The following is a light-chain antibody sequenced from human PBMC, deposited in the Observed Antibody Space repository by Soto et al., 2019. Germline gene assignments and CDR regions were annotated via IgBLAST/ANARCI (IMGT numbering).Light chain of an antibody. J-gene: IGLJ1*01. V-gene: IGLV2-14*01. CDR2: DVS. CDR1: SSDVGGYNY. CDR3: SSYTSSSSYV. Sequence: QSALTQPASVSGSPGQSITISCTGTSSDVGGYNYVSWYQQHPGKAPKLMIYDVSNRPSGVSNRFSGSKSGNTASLTISGFQAEDEADYYCSSYTSSSSYVFGTGTKVTVL.